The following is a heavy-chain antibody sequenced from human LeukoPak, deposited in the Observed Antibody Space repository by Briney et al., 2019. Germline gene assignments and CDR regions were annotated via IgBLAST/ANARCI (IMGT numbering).Heavy chain of an antibody. CDR1: GLTVGNNY. CDR3: ATVVLISLSDYFDY. J-gene: IGHJ4*02. CDR2: IYSDGST. Sequence: PGGSRRLSCAASGLTVGNNYMSWVRQAPGKGLEWLSIIYSDGSTYYADSVKGRFTISRDNSKNTLYLQINSLRAEDTAVYYCATVVLISLSDYFDYWGQGTLVTVSS. D-gene: IGHD2-8*02. V-gene: IGHV3-53*01.